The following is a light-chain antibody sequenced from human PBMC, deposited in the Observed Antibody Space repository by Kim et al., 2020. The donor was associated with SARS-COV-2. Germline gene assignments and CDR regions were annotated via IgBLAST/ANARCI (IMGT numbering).Light chain of an antibody. CDR1: QSVSSSY. V-gene: IGKV3-20*01. CDR2: DAS. J-gene: IGKJ1*01. Sequence: SPGERATLACRASQSVSSSYVAWYQQKPGQAPRILMYDASSRATGIPDRFSGSGSGTDFTLTISRLEPEDFAVYYCQQYGNSPWTFGQGTKVDIK. CDR3: QQYGNSPWT.